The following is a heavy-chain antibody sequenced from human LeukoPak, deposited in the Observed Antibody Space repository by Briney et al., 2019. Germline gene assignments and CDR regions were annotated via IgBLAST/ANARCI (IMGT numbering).Heavy chain of an antibody. J-gene: IGHJ4*02. Sequence: ASVTVSCKASGYTFTVYYMHWVRQAPGQGREWMGWINPNSGDTNYAQKFQGRVTINRDTSISTAYMELSRLRSDDTAVYYCARTFVVYCSGGSCSSASHFDYWGQGTLVTVSS. CDR1: GYTFTVYY. D-gene: IGHD2-15*01. CDR3: ARTFVVYCSGGSCSSASHFDY. CDR2: INPNSGDT. V-gene: IGHV1-2*02.